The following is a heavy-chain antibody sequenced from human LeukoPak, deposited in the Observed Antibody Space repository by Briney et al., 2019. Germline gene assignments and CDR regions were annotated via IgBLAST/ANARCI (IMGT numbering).Heavy chain of an antibody. CDR3: ARDLGATIARGTYYYYGMDV. CDR2: ISANNGNT. J-gene: IGHJ6*02. D-gene: IGHD5-12*01. V-gene: IGHV1-18*01. Sequence: ASVKVSCKASGYTFTSYGISWVRQAPRQGLEWTGSISANNGNTNYAQKLQGRVTMTTDTSTSTAYMELRSLRSDDTAVYYCARDLGATIARGTYYYYGMDVWGQGTTVTVSS. CDR1: GYTFTSYG.